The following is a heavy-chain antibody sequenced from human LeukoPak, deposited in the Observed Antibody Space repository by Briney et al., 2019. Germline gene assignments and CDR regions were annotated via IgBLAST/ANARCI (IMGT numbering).Heavy chain of an antibody. CDR3: ARDLVVPAAIRGRYYYYYMDV. J-gene: IGHJ6*03. V-gene: IGHV1-69*13. CDR1: GYTFTGYY. CDR2: IIPIFGTA. D-gene: IGHD2-2*02. Sequence: ASVKVSCKASGYTFTGYYMHWVRQAPGQGLEWMGGIIPIFGTANYAQKFQGRVTITADESTSTAYMELSSLRSEDTAVYYCARDLVVPAAIRGRYYYYYMDVWGKGTTVTVSS.